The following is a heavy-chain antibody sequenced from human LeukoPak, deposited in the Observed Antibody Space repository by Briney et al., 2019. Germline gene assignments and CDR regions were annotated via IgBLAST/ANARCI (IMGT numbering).Heavy chain of an antibody. CDR2: INPNSGGT. CDR3: ARAHNNMVRGVIPLRY. J-gene: IGHJ4*02. Sequence: GASVKVSCKASGYTFTDYFMHWVRQAPGQGLEWMGWINPNSGGTNYGQKFQGRVTMTRDTSISTGYMELSRLRSDDTAVYYCARAHNNMVRGVIPLRYWGQGTLVTVSS. D-gene: IGHD3-10*01. CDR1: GYTFTDYF. V-gene: IGHV1-2*02.